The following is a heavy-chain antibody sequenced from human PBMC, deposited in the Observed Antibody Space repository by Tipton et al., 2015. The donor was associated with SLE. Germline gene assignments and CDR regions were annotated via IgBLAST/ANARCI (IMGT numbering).Heavy chain of an antibody. J-gene: IGHJ3*02. CDR2: IYTSGST. CDR1: GGSISSYY. V-gene: IGHV4-4*08. CDR3: AGRRHYDFWSGYPPII. D-gene: IGHD3-3*01. Sequence: LRLSCTVSGGSISSYYWSWIRQPPGKGLEWIGYIYTSGSTNYNPSLKSRVTISVDTSKNQFSLKLSSVTAADTAVYYCAGRRHYDFWSGYPPIIWGQGTMVTVSS.